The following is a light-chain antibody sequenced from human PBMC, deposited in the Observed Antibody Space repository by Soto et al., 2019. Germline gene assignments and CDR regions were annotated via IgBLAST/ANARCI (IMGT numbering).Light chain of an antibody. CDR1: SGDVGGYYY. CDR3: MSYSRYRVLV. J-gene: IGLJ3*02. Sequence: QSALTQPPSASGSPGQSVTISCTGTSGDVGGYYYVSWYQHHPGKVPKLIIYEVTKRPSGVPDRFSGSKSGNTASLTVSGLQAEDEADYYCMSYSRYRVLVFGGGTKVTVL. V-gene: IGLV2-8*01. CDR2: EVT.